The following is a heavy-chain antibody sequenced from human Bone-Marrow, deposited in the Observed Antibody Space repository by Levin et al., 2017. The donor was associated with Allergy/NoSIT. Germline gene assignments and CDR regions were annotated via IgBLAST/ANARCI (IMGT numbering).Heavy chain of an antibody. CDR3: ARRKNNEDFGDY. V-gene: IGHV5-51*01. CDR1: GFDFTSYS. Sequence: KPGESLKISCQGSGFDFTSYSIAWVRQKAGKGLEWMGIIYPSDSDTRYSPSFQGQVTISADTSLDTAYLHWSSLKASDTAMYYCARRKNNEDFGDYWGQGTLVTVSS. D-gene: IGHD1/OR15-1a*01. CDR2: IYPSDSDT. J-gene: IGHJ4*02.